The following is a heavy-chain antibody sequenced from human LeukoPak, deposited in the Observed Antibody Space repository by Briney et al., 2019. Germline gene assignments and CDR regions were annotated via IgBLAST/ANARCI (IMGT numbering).Heavy chain of an antibody. CDR2: ISSDGSST. V-gene: IGHV3-74*01. J-gene: IGHJ4*02. Sequence: PGGSLRLSCAASGFTFSSYGMHWVRQAPGKGLGWVSRISSDGSSTYYADSVKGRFTISRDNAKNTLYLQMNSLTAEDTPVYYCSRGPRLCAATTGYDGRWGQGTLVTVSS. CDR3: SRGPRLCAATTGYDGR. CDR1: GFTFSSYG. D-gene: IGHD5-12*01.